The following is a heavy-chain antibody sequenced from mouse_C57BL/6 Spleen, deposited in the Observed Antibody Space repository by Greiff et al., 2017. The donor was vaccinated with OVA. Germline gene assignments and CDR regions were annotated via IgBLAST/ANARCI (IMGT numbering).Heavy chain of an antibody. J-gene: IGHJ2*01. CDR2: IDPNSGGT. D-gene: IGHD1-1*01. CDR3: AKGGVITTVVADDYFDY. CDR1: GYTFTSYW. Sequence: VQLQQPGAELVKPGASVKLSCKASGYTFTSYWMHWVKQRPGRGLEWIGRIDPNSGGTKYNEKFKSKATLTVDKPSSTAYMQLSSLTSEDSAVYYCAKGGVITTVVADDYFDYWGLGTTLTVSS. V-gene: IGHV1-72*01.